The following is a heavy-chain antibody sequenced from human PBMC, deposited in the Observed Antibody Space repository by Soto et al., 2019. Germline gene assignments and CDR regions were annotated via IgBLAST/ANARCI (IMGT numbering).Heavy chain of an antibody. D-gene: IGHD2-21*02. CDR2: IYYSGST. Sequence: ETLSLTCTVSGGSISSYYWSWIRQPPGKGLEWIGYIYYSGSTNYNPSLKSRVTISVDTSKNQFSLKLSSVTAADTAVYYCARDLGGEYCGGDCYWENAFDIWGQGTMVTVSS. CDR3: ARDLGGEYCGGDCYWENAFDI. CDR1: GGSISSYY. V-gene: IGHV4-59*01. J-gene: IGHJ3*02.